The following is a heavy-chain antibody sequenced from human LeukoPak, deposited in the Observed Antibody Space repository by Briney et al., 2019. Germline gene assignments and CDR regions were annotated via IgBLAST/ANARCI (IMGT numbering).Heavy chain of an antibody. CDR1: GFTFSDYY. D-gene: IGHD4-17*01. V-gene: IGHV3-11*04. CDR3: ARHDYGDSRFDY. J-gene: IGHJ4*02. Sequence: VGSLRLSCAASGFTFSDYYMSWIRQAPGKGPEWLSYISSSDSVIDSVVYYADSVKGRFTVSRDNAKNSLFLQMNSLRAEDTAVYYCARHDYGDSRFDYWGQGTLATVRS. CDR2: ISSSDSVI.